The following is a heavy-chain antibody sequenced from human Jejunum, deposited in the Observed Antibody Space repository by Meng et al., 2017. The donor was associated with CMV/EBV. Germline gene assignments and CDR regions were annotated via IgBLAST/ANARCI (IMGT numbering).Heavy chain of an antibody. CDR2: IYDSGKI. CDR3: ARGAFD. J-gene: IGHJ4*02. CDR1: GFTVSNNY. V-gene: IGHV3-66*03. Sequence: SLGLSCAASGFTVSNNYMNWVRQAPGKGLEWVSVIYDSGKIYYADSVKGRFIISRDHSKNTLYLEMNSLRVEDTALYYCARGAFDWGQGTLVTVSS. D-gene: IGHD2/OR15-2a*01.